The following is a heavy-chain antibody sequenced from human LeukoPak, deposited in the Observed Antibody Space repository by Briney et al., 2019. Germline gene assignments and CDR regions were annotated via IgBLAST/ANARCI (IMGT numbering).Heavy chain of an antibody. J-gene: IGHJ6*04. CDR1: GFTFSSYA. Sequence: GGSLRLSCAASGFTFSSYAMSWVRQAPGKGLEWVSPISGSGGSTYYADSVKGRFTISRDNSKNTLYLQMNSLRAEDTAVYYCAKRVVHDYYYYGMDVWGKGTTVTVSS. CDR3: AKRVVHDYYYYGMDV. D-gene: IGHD5/OR15-5a*01. V-gene: IGHV3-23*01. CDR2: ISGSGGST.